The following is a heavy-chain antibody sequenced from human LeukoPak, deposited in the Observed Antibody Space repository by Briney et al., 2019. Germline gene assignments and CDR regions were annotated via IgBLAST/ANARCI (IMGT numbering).Heavy chain of an antibody. Sequence: GASVKVSCKASGGSFSTNAISWVRQAPGQGFEWMGALIPVFDTGTYSQKFQDRLTITADQSTSTVYMELSSLTSEDTAVYYCTRDLGYGNGGNYWGQGTLVTVSS. CDR3: TRDLGYGNGGNY. CDR2: LIPVFDTG. D-gene: IGHD5-18*01. CDR1: GGSFSTNA. J-gene: IGHJ4*02. V-gene: IGHV1-69*13.